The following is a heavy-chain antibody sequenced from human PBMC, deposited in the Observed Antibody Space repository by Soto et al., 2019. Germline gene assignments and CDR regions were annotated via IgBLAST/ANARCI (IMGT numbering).Heavy chain of an antibody. J-gene: IGHJ4*02. Sequence: QVQLVESGGGVVQPGTSLRLSCAASGFLFSRFGMHWVRQAPGKGLEWVAVIVGHGGSKDHAHSVRGRFIISRDNSRNTLFLEMNSLRVEDTGIYYCARDDEYDDNGLDYWGQGTLVTVSS. CDR2: IVGHGGSK. D-gene: IGHD1-1*01. CDR3: ARDDEYDDNGLDY. CDR1: GFLFSRFG. V-gene: IGHV3-33*01.